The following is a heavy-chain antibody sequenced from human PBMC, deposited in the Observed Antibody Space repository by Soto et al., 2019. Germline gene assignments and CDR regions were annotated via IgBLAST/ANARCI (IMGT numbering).Heavy chain of an antibody. CDR2: IYPDDSDT. D-gene: IGHD6-13*01. CDR1: GYSFTSYW. J-gene: IGHJ5*02. CDR3: ARHWPQQPLDP. Sequence: ESLKISGKCAGYSFTSYWIVWVRQMPGKGLEWMGIIYPDDSDTRYNPSFQGHVTISADKSINTAYLQWSSLEASDTAMYYCARHWPQQPLDPWGQGTLVTVSS. V-gene: IGHV5-51*01.